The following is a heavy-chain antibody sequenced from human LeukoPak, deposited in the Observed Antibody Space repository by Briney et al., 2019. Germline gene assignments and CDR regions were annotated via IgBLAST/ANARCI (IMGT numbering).Heavy chain of an antibody. J-gene: IGHJ6*02. CDR2: IYYSGST. CDR3: AREGTLVRGVNYGMDV. Sequence: PSETLSLTCTVSGGSISPYSWNWIRQPPGKGLEWIGYIYYSGSTNYNPSLKSRVTISVDTSKNQFSLKLTSVTAADTAVYYCAREGTLVRGVNYGMDVWGQGTTVTVSS. CDR1: GGSISPYS. V-gene: IGHV4-59*01. D-gene: IGHD3-10*01.